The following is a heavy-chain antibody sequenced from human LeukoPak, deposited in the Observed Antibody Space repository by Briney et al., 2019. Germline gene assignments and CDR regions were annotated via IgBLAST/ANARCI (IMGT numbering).Heavy chain of an antibody. CDR2: IYYSGST. D-gene: IGHD4-17*01. J-gene: IGHJ4*02. Sequence: SQTLSLTCTVSGGSISSGDYYWSWIRQPPGKGLEWIGYIYYSGSTYYNPSLKSRVTISVDTSKNQFPLKLSSVTAADTAVYYCAREPRTTVTTDYWGQGALVTVSS. CDR1: GGSISSGDYY. V-gene: IGHV4-30-4*01. CDR3: AREPRTTVTTDY.